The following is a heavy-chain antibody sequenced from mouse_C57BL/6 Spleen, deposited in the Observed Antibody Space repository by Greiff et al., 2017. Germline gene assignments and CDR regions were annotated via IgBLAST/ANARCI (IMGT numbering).Heavy chain of an antibody. J-gene: IGHJ2*01. CDR2: ISGGGGNT. CDR3: ARPNYGSSLYYFDY. V-gene: IGHV5-9*01. D-gene: IGHD1-1*01. CDR1: GFTFSSYT. Sequence: EVQLVESGGGLVKPGGSLKLSCAASGFTFSSYTMSWVRQTPETRLEWVATISGGGGNTYYPDSVKGRFTISRDNAKNTLYLQMSSLRSEDTALYYCARPNYGSSLYYFDYWGQGTTLTVSS.